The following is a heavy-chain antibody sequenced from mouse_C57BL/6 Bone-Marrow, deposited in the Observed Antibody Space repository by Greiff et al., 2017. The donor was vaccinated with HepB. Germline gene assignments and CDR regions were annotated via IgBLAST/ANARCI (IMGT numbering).Heavy chain of an antibody. CDR1: GYTFTSYW. D-gene: IGHD2-4*01. CDR3: ARPLYDYPGFYY. V-gene: IGHV1-64*01. J-gene: IGHJ2*01. CDR2: IHPNSGST. Sequence: QVQLQQPGAELVKPGASVKLSCKASGYTFTSYWMHWVKQRPGQGLEWIGMIHPNSGSTNYNEKFKSKATLTVDKSSSTAYMQLSSLTSEDSAVYYCARPLYDYPGFYYWGQGTTLTVSS.